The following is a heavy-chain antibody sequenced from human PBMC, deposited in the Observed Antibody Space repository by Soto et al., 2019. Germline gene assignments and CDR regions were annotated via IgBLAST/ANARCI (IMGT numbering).Heavy chain of an antibody. CDR2: IKSKVDGGTA. CDR1: GFTFSNAW. V-gene: IGHV3-15*01. J-gene: IGHJ6*02. CDR3: TTLSYPYYGGMDV. D-gene: IGHD2-2*01. Sequence: GGSLRLSCAASGFTFSNAWMNWVRQGPGKGLEWLGRIKSKVDGGTADYGAATKGRFSISRDDLKNMLYLQMNSLKPDDTAVYYCTTLSYPYYGGMDVWGQGTTVTVSS.